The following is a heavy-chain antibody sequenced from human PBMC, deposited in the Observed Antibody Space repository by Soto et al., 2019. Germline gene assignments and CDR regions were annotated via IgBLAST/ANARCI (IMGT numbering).Heavy chain of an antibody. Sequence: PGGSLRLSCVASGITFNNFAMTWVRLAPGKGLEWVSSISANSANTYYADSVKGRFIISRDNTKSTVYLHMSGLSAEDTALYYCAKDIGRSFENRYLLSFPTQRSSDL. D-gene: IGHD2-15*01. V-gene: IGHV3-23*01. CDR3: AKDIGRSFENRYLLSFPTQRSSDL. J-gene: IGHJ2*01. CDR1: GITFNNFA. CDR2: ISANSANT.